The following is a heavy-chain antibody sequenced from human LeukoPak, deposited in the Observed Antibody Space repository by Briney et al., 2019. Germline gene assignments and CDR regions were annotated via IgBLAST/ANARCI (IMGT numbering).Heavy chain of an antibody. Sequence: PGGSLRLSCAASGFTFSSYAMSWVRQAPGKGLEWVSAISGSGGSTYYADSVKGRFTISRDNSKNTLSLQMNSPRAEDTAVYYSAVGSYLGRNFDYWGQGTLVTVSS. CDR3: AVGSYLGRNFDY. CDR1: GFTFSSYA. J-gene: IGHJ4*02. V-gene: IGHV3-23*01. CDR2: ISGSGGST. D-gene: IGHD1-26*01.